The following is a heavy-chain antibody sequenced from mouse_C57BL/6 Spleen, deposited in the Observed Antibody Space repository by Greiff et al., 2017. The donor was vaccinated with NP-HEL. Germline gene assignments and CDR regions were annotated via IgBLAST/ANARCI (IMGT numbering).Heavy chain of an antibody. J-gene: IGHJ1*03. V-gene: IGHV2-6*03. CDR1: GFSLTSYG. Sequence: VMLVESGPGLVAPSQSLSITCTVSGFSLTSYGVHWVRQPPGKGLEWLVVIWSDGSTTYNSALKSRLSISKDNSKSQVFLKMNSLQTDDTAMDYCARDYGSSYWYFDVWGTGTTVTVSS. CDR2: IWSDGST. D-gene: IGHD1-1*01. CDR3: ARDYGSSYWYFDV.